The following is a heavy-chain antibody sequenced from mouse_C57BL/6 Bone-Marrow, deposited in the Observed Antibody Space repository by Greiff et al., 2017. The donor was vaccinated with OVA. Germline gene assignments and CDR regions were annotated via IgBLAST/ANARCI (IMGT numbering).Heavy chain of an antibody. J-gene: IGHJ3*01. CDR1: GYTFTDYY. Sequence: QVQLKESGPELVKPGASVKISCKASGYTFTDYYINWVKQRPGQGLEWIGWIFPGSGSTYYNEKFKGKATLTVDKSSSTAYMLLSSLTSEDSAVYFCARWGWLLLAWFAYWGQGTLVTVSA. CDR3: ARWGWLLLAWFAY. CDR2: IFPGSGST. D-gene: IGHD2-3*01. V-gene: IGHV1-75*01.